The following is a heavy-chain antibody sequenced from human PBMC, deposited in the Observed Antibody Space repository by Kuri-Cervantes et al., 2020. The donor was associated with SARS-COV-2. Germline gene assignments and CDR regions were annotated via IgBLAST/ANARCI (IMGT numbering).Heavy chain of an antibody. CDR1: GFTFSSYW. D-gene: IGHD6-19*01. CDR3: AQTLIAVAGYFDY. V-gene: IGHV3-7*05. J-gene: IGHJ4*02. CDR2: IKQDGSEK. Sequence: LSLTCAASGFTFSSYWMSWVRQAPGKGLEWVANIKQDGSEKYYVDSVKGRFTISRDNSKNTLYLQMNSLRAEDTAVYYCAQTLIAVAGYFDYWGQGTLVTVSS.